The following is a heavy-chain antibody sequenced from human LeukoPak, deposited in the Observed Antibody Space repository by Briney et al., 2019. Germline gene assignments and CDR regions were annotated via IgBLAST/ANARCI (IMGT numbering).Heavy chain of an antibody. CDR1: GFTFDDYG. D-gene: IGHD1-26*01. J-gene: IGHJ3*02. Sequence: PGGSLRLSCAASGFTFDDYGMSWVRQAPGKGLEWVSGINWNGGSTGYADSVKGRFTISRDNAKNSLYLQMNSLRAEDTALYYCARGSSGSYYFGAFDIWGQGTMVTVSS. CDR2: INWNGGST. V-gene: IGHV3-20*04. CDR3: ARGSSGSYYFGAFDI.